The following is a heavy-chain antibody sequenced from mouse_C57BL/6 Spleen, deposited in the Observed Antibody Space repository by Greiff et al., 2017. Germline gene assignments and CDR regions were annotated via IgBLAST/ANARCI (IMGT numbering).Heavy chain of an antibody. CDR1: GYTFTSYW. J-gene: IGHJ3*01. CDR3: ARGMVTTPFAY. Sequence: QVQLKQPGAELVRPGSSVKLSCKASGYTFTSYWMAWVKQRPGQGLEWIGNIYPSDSETHYNQKFKDKATLTVDKSSSTAYMQLSSLTSEDSAVYYCARGMVTTPFAYWGQGTLVTVSA. V-gene: IGHV1-61*01. D-gene: IGHD2-2*01. CDR2: IYPSDSET.